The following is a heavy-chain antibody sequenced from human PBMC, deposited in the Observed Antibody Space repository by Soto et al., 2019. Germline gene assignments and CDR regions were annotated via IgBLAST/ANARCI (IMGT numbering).Heavy chain of an antibody. V-gene: IGHV1-18*01. CDR2: ISAYNGNT. Sequence: ASVKVYCKASGYTFTSYGISWVRQAPGQGLEWMGWISAYNGNTNYAQKLQGRVTMTTDTSTSTAYMELRSLRSDDTAVYYCARVGITIFGVVIPAPYGMDVWGQGTTVTVSS. CDR1: GYTFTSYG. CDR3: ARVGITIFGVVIPAPYGMDV. J-gene: IGHJ6*02. D-gene: IGHD3-3*01.